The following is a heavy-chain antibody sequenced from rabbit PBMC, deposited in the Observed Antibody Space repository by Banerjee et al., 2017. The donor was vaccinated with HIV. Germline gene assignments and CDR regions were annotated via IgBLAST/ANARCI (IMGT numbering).Heavy chain of an antibody. CDR1: GFDFSSGYD. V-gene: IGHV1S40*01. J-gene: IGHJ4*01. CDR3: ARGGYDENYFNL. CDR2: IYTGSGHT. D-gene: IGHD2-1*01. Sequence: QSLEESGGDLVTPGASLTLTCKASGFDFSSGYDMCWVRQAPGKGLEWIGCIYTGSGHTYYASWAKGRFTISKTSSTTVTLQMTSLTAADTATYFCARGGYDENYFNLWGPGTLVTVS.